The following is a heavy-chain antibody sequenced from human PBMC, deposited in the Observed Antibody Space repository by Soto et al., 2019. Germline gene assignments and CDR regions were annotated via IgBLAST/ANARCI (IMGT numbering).Heavy chain of an antibody. J-gene: IGHJ5*02. CDR3: ATVDRSVALVGWFDT. CDR1: GGTFSSYV. Sequence: QVHLEQSGAEVKKPVSSVKVSCKFSGGTFSSYVIIWVRQAPGQGLEWIGGIIPVSGKANYAQKFHGRVTLSADADTNTAYMELSSVRFDDTAAYYCATVDRSVALVGWFDTWGQGTLVTVSS. CDR2: IIPVSGKA. D-gene: IGHD2-8*02. V-gene: IGHV1-69*01.